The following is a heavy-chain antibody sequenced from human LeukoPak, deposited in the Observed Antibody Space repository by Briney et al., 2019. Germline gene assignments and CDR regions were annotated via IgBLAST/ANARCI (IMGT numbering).Heavy chain of an antibody. CDR2: IYHSGST. J-gene: IGHJ3*02. D-gene: IGHD3-3*01. Sequence: SETLSLTCTVSGYSISSGYYWGWIRQPPGKGLEWIGSIYHSGSTYYNPSLKSRVTISVDTSKNQFSLKLSSVTAADTAVYYCARVEGRITIFGVVIRPFDAFDIWGQGTMVTVSS. CDR1: GYSISSGYY. V-gene: IGHV4-38-2*02. CDR3: ARVEGRITIFGVVIRPFDAFDI.